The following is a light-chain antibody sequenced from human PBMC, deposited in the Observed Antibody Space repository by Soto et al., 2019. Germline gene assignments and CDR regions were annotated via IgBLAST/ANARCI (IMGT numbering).Light chain of an antibody. J-gene: IGKJ1*01. Sequence: IVLTQSPGTLSLSPGEITTLSCRASQSISRYLAWYQQKPGQGPRLLIYGASSRATGTPDRFSGSGAGTDFTLTINRLEPEDFALYYCQQYGSSPPTFGQRTKVEIK. V-gene: IGKV3-20*01. CDR1: QSISRY. CDR3: QQYGSSPPT. CDR2: GAS.